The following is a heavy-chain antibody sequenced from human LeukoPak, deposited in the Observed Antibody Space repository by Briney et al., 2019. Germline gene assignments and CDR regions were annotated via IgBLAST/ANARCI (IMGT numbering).Heavy chain of an antibody. CDR3: ASDPGIAAAGEGAFDI. CDR1: GGSISSGDYY. Sequence: SETLSLTCTVPGGSISSGDYYWRWIRQPPGKGLEWIGYIYYSGSTYYNPSLKSRVTISVDTSKNQFSLKLSSVTAADTAVYYCASDPGIAAAGEGAFDIWGQGTMVTVSS. CDR2: IYYSGST. J-gene: IGHJ3*02. D-gene: IGHD6-13*01. V-gene: IGHV4-30-4*01.